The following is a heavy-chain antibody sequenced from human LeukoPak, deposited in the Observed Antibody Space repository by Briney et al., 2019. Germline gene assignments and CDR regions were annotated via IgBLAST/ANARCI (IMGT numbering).Heavy chain of an antibody. J-gene: IGHJ3*01. CDR1: GFKFNMFW. Sequence: GGSLRLSRAASGFKFNMFWMNWVRQAPGKGLEWVANIKEDGTETYYVDSVRGRFIISRDNAKQSVHLQMNSLRAEDSGLYYCARDLGPTYVFWAWGQGTRVTVSS. D-gene: IGHD3-10*02. CDR2: IKEDGTET. V-gene: IGHV3-7*01. CDR3: ARDLGPTYVFWA.